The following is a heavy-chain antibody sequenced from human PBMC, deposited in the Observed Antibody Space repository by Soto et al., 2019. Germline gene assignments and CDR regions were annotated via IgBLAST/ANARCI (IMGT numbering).Heavy chain of an antibody. CDR1: GFTFYNYA. J-gene: IGHJ4*02. V-gene: IGHV3-23*01. CDR3: ARDHCRDAGCYLQF. CDR2: ITGSGGST. D-gene: IGHD3-16*02. Sequence: EVQLLESGGGFVQPGGSLRLSCAASGFTFYNYAMNWVRQAPGKGLEWVSTITGSGGSTDYADSVKGRFTISRDNSKNTLFLQMNSLRAEDTAVYYCARDHCRDAGCYLQFWGQGTLVTVSS.